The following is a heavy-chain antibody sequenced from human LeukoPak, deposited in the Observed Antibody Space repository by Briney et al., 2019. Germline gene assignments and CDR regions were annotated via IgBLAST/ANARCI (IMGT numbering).Heavy chain of an antibody. CDR2: IYSGGST. D-gene: IGHD6-13*01. CDR1: GFTVSSNY. Sequence: PGGSLRLSCAASGFTVSSNYMSWVRQAPGKGLGWVSVIYSGGSTYYADSVKGRFTISRDNSKNTLYLQMNSLRAEDTAVYYCAIYSSSSDYFDYWGQGTLVTASS. V-gene: IGHV3-66*01. CDR3: AIYSSSSDYFDY. J-gene: IGHJ4*02.